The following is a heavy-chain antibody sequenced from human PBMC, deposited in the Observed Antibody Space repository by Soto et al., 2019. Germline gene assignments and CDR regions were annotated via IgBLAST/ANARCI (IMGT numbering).Heavy chain of an antibody. D-gene: IGHD1-26*01. CDR1: GGTFSSYA. CDR3: ERHYYTPDRPKAPDY. J-gene: IGHJ4*02. V-gene: IGHV1-69*13. CDR2: IIPIFGTA. Sequence: SVKVSCKASGGTFSSYAISWVRQAPGKGLEWMGGIIPIFGTANYAQKFQGRVTITADESTSTAYMELSSLRSEDKAVYYCERHYYTPDRPKAPDYWCQANLVTVS.